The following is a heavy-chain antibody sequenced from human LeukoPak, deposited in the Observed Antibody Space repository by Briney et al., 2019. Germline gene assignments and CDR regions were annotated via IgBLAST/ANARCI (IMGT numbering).Heavy chain of an antibody. CDR1: GLTFSSYD. V-gene: IGHV3-13*01. D-gene: IGHD1-26*01. J-gene: IGHJ4*02. CDR2: IGTAGNT. CDR3: ARQGAREDFDY. Sequence: GGSLRLSCAASGLTFSSYDMHWVRQATGKGLEWVSAIGTAGNTYYPGSVKGRFTISRENAKNSLYLQMNSLRAGDTAVYYCARQGAREDFDYWGQGTLVTVSS.